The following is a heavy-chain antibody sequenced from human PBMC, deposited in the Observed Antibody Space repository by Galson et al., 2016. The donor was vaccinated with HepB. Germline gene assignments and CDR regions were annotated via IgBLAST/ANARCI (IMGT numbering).Heavy chain of an antibody. Sequence: SLRLSCAASGFTFSGSAIHWVRQASGKGPEWVGRIRSEANSYATAYVASVEGRFTISRDDSKNTAYLQMNSLKIEDTAIYYCTRHGGEDSGYDLFDDWGQGTLVTVSS. J-gene: IGHJ4*02. CDR3: TRHGGEDSGYDLFDD. CDR2: IRSEANSYAT. V-gene: IGHV3-73*01. CDR1: GFTFSGSA. D-gene: IGHD5-12*01.